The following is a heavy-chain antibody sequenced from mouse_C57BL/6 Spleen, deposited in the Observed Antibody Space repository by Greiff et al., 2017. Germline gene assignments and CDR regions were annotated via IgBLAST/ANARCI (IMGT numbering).Heavy chain of an antibody. CDR3: ARESILDY. D-gene: IGHD2-10*02. CDR1: GFTFSDYY. Sequence: EVKLMESEGGLVQPGSSMKLSCTASGFTFSDYYMAWVRQVPEKGLEWVANINYDGSSTYYLDSLKSRFIISRDNAKNILYLQMSSLKSEDTATYYCARESILDYWGQGTSVTVSS. V-gene: IGHV5-16*01. J-gene: IGHJ4*01. CDR2: INYDGSST.